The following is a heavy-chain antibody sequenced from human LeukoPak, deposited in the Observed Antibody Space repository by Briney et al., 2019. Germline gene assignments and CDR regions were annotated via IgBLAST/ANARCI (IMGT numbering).Heavy chain of an antibody. CDR3: AKDGDAAYYYDGSGRENYFYYYMDV. J-gene: IGHJ6*03. V-gene: IGHV3-33*06. D-gene: IGHD3-22*01. Sequence: PGRSLRLSCAASGFTFSRYGIHWVRQAPGKGLEWVAIIWSDGNNRHYADSVKGRFTISRDNSKNTVSLQMNSLRAEDTAVYYCAKDGDAAYYYDGSGRENYFYYYMDVWGKGTTVTVSS. CDR1: GFTFSRYG. CDR2: IWSDGNNR.